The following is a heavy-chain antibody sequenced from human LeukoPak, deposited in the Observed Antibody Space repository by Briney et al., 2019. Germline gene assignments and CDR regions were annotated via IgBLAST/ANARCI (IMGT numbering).Heavy chain of an antibody. J-gene: IGHJ4*02. V-gene: IGHV3-23*01. Sequence: GGSLRLSCAASGFTFTNYAMSWVRQAPGKGLEWVSGISASGSSTFYADSVKGRFTISRDNSKNTVYLQMNSLRAEDTAVYYCAKGSNWYQSYFDYWGQGTRVTVSS. D-gene: IGHD6-13*01. CDR3: AKGSNWYQSYFDY. CDR2: ISASGSST. CDR1: GFTFTNYA.